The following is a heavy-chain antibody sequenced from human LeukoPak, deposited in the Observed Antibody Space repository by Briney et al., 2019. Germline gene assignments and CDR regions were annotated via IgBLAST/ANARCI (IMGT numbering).Heavy chain of an antibody. CDR2: IIPIFGTA. Sequence: SVKVSCKASGGTFSSYAISWVRQAPGQGLEWMGGIIPIFGTANYAQKFQGRVTITADKSTSTAYMELGSLRSEDTAVYYCARDLYGSGSYYGRKAFDYWGQGTLVTVSS. V-gene: IGHV1-69*06. CDR1: GGTFSSYA. J-gene: IGHJ4*02. D-gene: IGHD3-10*01. CDR3: ARDLYGSGSYYGRKAFDY.